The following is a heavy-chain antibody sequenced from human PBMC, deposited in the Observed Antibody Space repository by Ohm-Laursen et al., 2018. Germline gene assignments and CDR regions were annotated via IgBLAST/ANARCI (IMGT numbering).Heavy chain of an antibody. CDR3: ARGLIAAIDY. V-gene: IGHV3-30*03. CDR1: GFTFSSYG. CDR2: ISYDGSNK. J-gene: IGHJ4*02. Sequence: SLRLSCAASGFTFSSYGMHWVRQAPGKGLEWVAVISYDGSNKYYADSVKGRFTISRDNSKNTLYLQMNSLRAEDTAVYYCARGLIAAIDYWGQGTLVTVSS. D-gene: IGHD2-15*01.